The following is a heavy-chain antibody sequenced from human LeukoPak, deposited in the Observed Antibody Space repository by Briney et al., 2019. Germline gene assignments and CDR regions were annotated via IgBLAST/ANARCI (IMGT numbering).Heavy chain of an antibody. CDR2: IIPIFGTA. CDR1: GGTFSSYA. V-gene: IGHV1-69*05. Sequence: SVKVSCKASGGTFSSYAISWVRQAPGQGLEWMGGIIPIFGTANYAQKLQGRVTMTTDTSTSTAYMELRSLRSDDTAVYYCARDSKWFINDYYYGMDVWGQGTTVTASS. CDR3: ARDSKWFINDYYYGMDV. D-gene: IGHD3-22*01. J-gene: IGHJ6*02.